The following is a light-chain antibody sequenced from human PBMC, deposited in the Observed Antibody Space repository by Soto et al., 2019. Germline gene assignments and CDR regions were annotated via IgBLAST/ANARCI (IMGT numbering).Light chain of an antibody. V-gene: IGLV1-44*01. CDR1: SSNIGSNT. CDR2: SNN. Sequence: QSLLTQPASASGTPGQRVTISCSGSSSNIGSNTVNWYQQLPGTAPKLLIYSNNKRPSSVPDRFSGCKSCTTAALAISGLQSADEADYYCAAWDDSLNGVVFGGGTKLTVL. J-gene: IGLJ2*01. CDR3: AAWDDSLNGVV.